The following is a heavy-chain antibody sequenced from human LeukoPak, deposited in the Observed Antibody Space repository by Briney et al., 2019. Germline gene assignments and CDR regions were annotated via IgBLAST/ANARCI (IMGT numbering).Heavy chain of an antibody. CDR2: INPNSGGT. V-gene: IGHV1-2*06. D-gene: IGHD6-19*01. J-gene: IGHJ4*02. Sequence: ASVKVSCKASGYTFIGYYMHWVRQAPGQGLEWMGRINPNSGGTNYAQKFQGRVTMTRDTSISTAYMELSRLRSDDTAVYCCASRWSIPVAGTGDGFDYWGQGTLVTVSS. CDR1: GYTFIGYY. CDR3: ASRWSIPVAGTGDGFDY.